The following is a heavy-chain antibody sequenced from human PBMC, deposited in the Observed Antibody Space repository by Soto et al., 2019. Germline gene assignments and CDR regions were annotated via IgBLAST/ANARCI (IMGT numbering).Heavy chain of an antibody. V-gene: IGHV4-30-2*01. D-gene: IGHD5-18*01. J-gene: IGHJ4*02. CDR1: GGPISNAAYS. Sequence: LSLTCTVSGGPISNAAYSWSWIRQPPGKGLEWIGYIYPSGMPFYNPSLRSRVTISIDRSNDQFSLNLKSVTAADTAVYYCARERGGYGLFDSWGQGTLVTVSS. CDR3: ARERGGYGLFDS. CDR2: IYPSGMP.